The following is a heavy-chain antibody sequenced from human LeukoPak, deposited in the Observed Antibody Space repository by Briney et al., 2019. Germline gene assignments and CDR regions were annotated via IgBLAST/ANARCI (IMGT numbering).Heavy chain of an antibody. CDR1: GGSISSGGYS. V-gene: IGHV4-30-2*01. J-gene: IGHJ5*02. Sequence: SETLSLTCAVSGGSISSGGYSWSWIRQPPGKGLEWIGYVYHSGSTYYNPSLKSRVTISVDRSKNQFSLKLSSVTAADTAVYYCAREARGWFDPWGQGTLVTVSS. CDR2: VYHSGST. CDR3: AREARGWFDP. D-gene: IGHD1-26*01.